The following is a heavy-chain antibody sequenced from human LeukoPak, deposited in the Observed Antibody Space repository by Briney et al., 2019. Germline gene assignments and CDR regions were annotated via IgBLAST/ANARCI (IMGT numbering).Heavy chain of an antibody. CDR2: INPSGGST. D-gene: IGHD3-22*01. CDR3: ARNPYYYDSSGYLNLDAFDI. CDR1: GYTFTSYY. Sequence: ASVKVSCKASGYTFTSYYMHWVRQAPGQGLEWMGIINPSGGSTSYAQKFQGRVTMTRDTSTSTVYMELSSLRSEDTAVYYCARNPYYYDSSGYLNLDAFDIWGQGTMVTVSS. V-gene: IGHV1-46*01. J-gene: IGHJ3*02.